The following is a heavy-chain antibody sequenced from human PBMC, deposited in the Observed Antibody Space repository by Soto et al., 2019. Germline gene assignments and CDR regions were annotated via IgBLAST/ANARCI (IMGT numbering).Heavy chain of an antibody. CDR1: GFTFSNAW. V-gene: IGHV3-15*01. CDR3: TTEGPGYCSGGSCYGLAY. J-gene: IGHJ4*02. CDR2: IKSKTDGGTT. D-gene: IGHD2-15*01. Sequence: EVQLVESGGGLVKPGGSLRLSCAASGFTFSNAWMSWVRQAPGKGLEWVGRIKSKTDGGTTDYAAPVKGRFTISRDDSKNTLYLQMNSLKTEATAVYYCTTEGPGYCSGGSCYGLAYWGQGTLVTVSS.